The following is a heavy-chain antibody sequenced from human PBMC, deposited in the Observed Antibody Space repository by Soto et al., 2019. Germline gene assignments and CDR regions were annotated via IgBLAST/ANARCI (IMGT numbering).Heavy chain of an antibody. Sequence: GGSLRLSCAASGFTFSSYAMSWVRQAPGKGLEWVSAISGIGGSTSYADSVKGRFTISRDNPKNTLYLQMNSLRAEDTAVYYYAKDPLDGAVVGRYWGQGPLVPVSS. D-gene: IGHD6-19*01. V-gene: IGHV3-23*01. CDR3: AKDPLDGAVVGRY. J-gene: IGHJ4*02. CDR2: ISGIGGST. CDR1: GFTFSSYA.